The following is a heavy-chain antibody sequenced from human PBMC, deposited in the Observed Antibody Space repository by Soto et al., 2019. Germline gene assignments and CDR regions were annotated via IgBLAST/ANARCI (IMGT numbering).Heavy chain of an antibody. Sequence: GGSLRLSCAASGFTFSIFAMSWVRQSPGKGLEWVSTISGSGGSTYYADAVKGRFSISRDNSMGTLYLQMRSLRVEDTAIYYCAKEVSLGSTVDLGYWGQGTLVTVSS. CDR3: AKEVSLGSTVDLGY. J-gene: IGHJ4*02. V-gene: IGHV3-23*01. CDR1: GFTFSIFA. CDR2: ISGSGGST. D-gene: IGHD7-27*01.